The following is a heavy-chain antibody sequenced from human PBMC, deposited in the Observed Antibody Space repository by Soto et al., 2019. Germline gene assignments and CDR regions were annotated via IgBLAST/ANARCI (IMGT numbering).Heavy chain of an antibody. CDR1: GFTVSSNY. CDR2: ICSGGST. V-gene: IGHV3-53*01. CDR3: ANDRRKSGMDG. Sequence: GGSLRLSCAASGFTVSSNYMSWVRQAPGKGLEWVSAICSGGSTYYAASVQGRFTISSNNSNNTQYLQKNRMSADDTAVTACANDRRKSGMDGWGQGTTVTVSS. J-gene: IGHJ6*02. D-gene: IGHD3-3*01.